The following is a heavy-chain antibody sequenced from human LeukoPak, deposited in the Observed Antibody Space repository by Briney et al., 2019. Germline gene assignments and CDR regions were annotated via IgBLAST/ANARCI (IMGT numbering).Heavy chain of an antibody. CDR2: ISAYSGNT. D-gene: IGHD3-22*01. CDR1: GYTFTSYG. CDR3: ARLGHTMKYYDSSGYYPLDY. Sequence: GASVKVSCKASGYTFTSYGISWVRQAPGQGLEWMGWISAYSGNTNYTQKLQGRVTMTTDTSTSTAYMELRSLRSDDTAVYYCARLGHTMKYYDSSGYYPLDYWGQGTLVTVSS. V-gene: IGHV1-18*01. J-gene: IGHJ4*02.